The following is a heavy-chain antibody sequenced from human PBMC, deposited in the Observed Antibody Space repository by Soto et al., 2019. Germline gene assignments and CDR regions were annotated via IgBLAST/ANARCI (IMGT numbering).Heavy chain of an antibody. CDR3: ARVSKLSDLYYDGMDV. J-gene: IGHJ6*02. CDR2: IYSGGST. Sequence: EVQLVESGGGLVQPGGSLRLSCAASEFTVSSNYMSWVRQAPGKGLEWVSVIYSGGSTYYADSVKGRFTISRDNSKNTLYLQMNSLRAEDTAVYYCARVSKLSDLYYDGMDVWGQGTTVTVSS. V-gene: IGHV3-66*01. CDR1: EFTVSSNY. D-gene: IGHD1-7*01.